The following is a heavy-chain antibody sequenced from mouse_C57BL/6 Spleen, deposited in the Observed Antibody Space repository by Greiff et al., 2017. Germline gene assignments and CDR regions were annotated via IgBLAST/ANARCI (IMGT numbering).Heavy chain of an antibody. D-gene: IGHD3-1*01. V-gene: IGHV1-76*01. CDR2: IYPGSGNT. CDR1: GYTFTDYY. Sequence: VQLVESGAELVRPGASVKLSCKASGYTFTDYYINWVKQRPGQGLEWIARIYPGSGNTYYNEKFKGKATLTAEKSSSTAYMQLSSLTSEDSAVYFCARERGYPDYWGQGTTLTVSS. CDR3: ARERGYPDY. J-gene: IGHJ2*01.